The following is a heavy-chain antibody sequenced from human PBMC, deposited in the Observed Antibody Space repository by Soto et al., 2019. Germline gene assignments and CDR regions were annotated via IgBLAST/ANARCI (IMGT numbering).Heavy chain of an antibody. CDR2: ISAYNGNT. CDR1: GYPFTSYV. J-gene: IGHJ4*02. V-gene: IGHV1-18*01. CDR3: ARDKDGYSYYLVVVTAMCY. Sequence: ASLKLSCKSSGYPFTSYVISWVRQAPGQGLEWMGWISAYNGNTNYAQKLQGRVTMTTDTSTSTAYMELRSLRSDETAVYYCARDKDGYSYYLVVVTAMCYWGQGTLVTVSS. D-gene: IGHD2-21*02.